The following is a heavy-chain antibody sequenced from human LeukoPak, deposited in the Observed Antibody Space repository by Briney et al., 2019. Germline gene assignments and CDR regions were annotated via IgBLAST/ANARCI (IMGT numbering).Heavy chain of an antibody. CDR2: ISAYNGNT. V-gene: IGHV1-18*01. CDR3: AREIGYYYDSSGYPRAFDI. CDR1: GYTFTSYG. D-gene: IGHD3-22*01. J-gene: IGHJ3*02. Sequence: ASVKDSCKASGYTFTSYGISWVRQAPGQGLEWMGWISAYNGNTNYAQKLQGRVTMTTDTSTSTAYMELRSLRSDDTAVYYCAREIGYYYDSSGYPRAFDIWGQGTMVTVSS.